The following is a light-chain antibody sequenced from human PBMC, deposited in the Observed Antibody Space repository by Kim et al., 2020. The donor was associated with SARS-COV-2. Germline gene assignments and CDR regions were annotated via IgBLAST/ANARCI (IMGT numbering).Light chain of an antibody. Sequence: LGQTVRITCQGDSLRSSYASWYQQKPTQAPMLVFYGKDNRPSGIPDRFSGSGSGNTAYLTITGAQAEDEADYYCNSRDISRNHYVFGPGTKVTVL. CDR3: NSRDISRNHYV. CDR1: SLRSSY. V-gene: IGLV3-19*01. J-gene: IGLJ1*01. CDR2: GKD.